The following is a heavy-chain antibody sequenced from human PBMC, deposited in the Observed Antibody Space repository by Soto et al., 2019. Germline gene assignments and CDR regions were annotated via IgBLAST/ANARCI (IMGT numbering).Heavy chain of an antibody. Sequence: PGGSLRLSCAASGFTFSSYWMHWVRQAPGKGLVWVSRINSDGSSTSYADSVKGRFTISRDNAKNTLYLQMNSLRAEDTAVYYCAREAQPPHPIAVAGYFDYWGQGTLVTVSS. CDR2: INSDGSST. CDR3: AREAQPPHPIAVAGYFDY. V-gene: IGHV3-74*01. CDR1: GFTFSSYW. D-gene: IGHD6-19*01. J-gene: IGHJ4*02.